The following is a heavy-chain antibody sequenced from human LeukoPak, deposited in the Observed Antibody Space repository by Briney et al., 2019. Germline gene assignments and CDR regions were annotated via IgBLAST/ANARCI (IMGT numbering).Heavy chain of an antibody. V-gene: IGHV1-46*01. Sequence: GASVKVSCKASGYTFTSYYMHWVRQAPGQGLEWMGIINPSGGSTSYAQKFQGRATMTRDMSTSTVYMELSSLRSEDTAVYYCARDSKTMVRGVGDAFDIWGQGTMVTVSS. CDR3: ARDSKTMVRGVGDAFDI. J-gene: IGHJ3*02. CDR1: GYTFTSYY. D-gene: IGHD3-10*01. CDR2: INPSGGST.